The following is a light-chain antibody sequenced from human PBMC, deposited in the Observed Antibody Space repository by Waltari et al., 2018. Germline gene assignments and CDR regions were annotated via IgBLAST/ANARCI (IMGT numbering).Light chain of an antibody. Sequence: EILLTQSPATLSLSPGERATLSCRASQSVSSYLAWYRQKPGQAPRLLIYDASNRATGIPPRFSGSGSGTDFTLTISSREPEDFAVYYCQQRSNWPITFGPGTKVDIK. V-gene: IGKV3-11*01. J-gene: IGKJ3*01. CDR2: DAS. CDR1: QSVSSY. CDR3: QQRSNWPIT.